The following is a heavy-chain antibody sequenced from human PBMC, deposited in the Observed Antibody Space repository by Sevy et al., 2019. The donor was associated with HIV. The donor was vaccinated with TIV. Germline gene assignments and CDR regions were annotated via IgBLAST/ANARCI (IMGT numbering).Heavy chain of an antibody. Sequence: GESLKISCKGSGYSFTSYWIGWVRQMPGKGLEWMGIIYPCDSDTRYSPSFQGQVTSSTVKSISTAYLQWSSLKASDTAMYYCATQLEYSSSSGRNYYYYYGMDVWGQGTTVTVSS. D-gene: IGHD6-6*01. CDR3: ATQLEYSSSSGRNYYYYYGMDV. CDR1: GYSFTSYW. V-gene: IGHV5-51*01. J-gene: IGHJ6*02. CDR2: IYPCDSDT.